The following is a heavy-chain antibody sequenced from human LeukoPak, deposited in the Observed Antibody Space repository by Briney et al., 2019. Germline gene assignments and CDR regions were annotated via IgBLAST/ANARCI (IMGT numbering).Heavy chain of an antibody. J-gene: IGHJ3*02. V-gene: IGHV3-20*04. Sequence: GGSLRLSCAASGFTFDDYGMSWVRQAPGKGLEWVSGINWNGGSTGYADSVKGRFTISRDSAKNSLYLQMNSRKGEEIAVYYCAKVWSSRQAFDIWGQGTMVSVSS. D-gene: IGHD1-26*01. CDR3: AKVWSSRQAFDI. CDR2: INWNGGST. CDR1: GFTFDDYG.